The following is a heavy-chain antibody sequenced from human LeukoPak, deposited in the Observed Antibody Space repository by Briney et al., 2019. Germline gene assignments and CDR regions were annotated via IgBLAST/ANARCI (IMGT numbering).Heavy chain of an antibody. CDR1: GFTFSSYG. V-gene: IGHV3-23*01. CDR3: AKGLGGSWYDY. D-gene: IGHD6-13*01. CDR2: ISGSGGST. J-gene: IGHJ4*02. Sequence: PGGSLRLSCAASGFTFSSYGMSWFRKAPGKGWKWFSAISGSGGSTYYADSVKGRFTISRDNSKNTLYLQMNSLRAEDTAVYYCAKGLGGSWYDYWGQGTPVTVSS.